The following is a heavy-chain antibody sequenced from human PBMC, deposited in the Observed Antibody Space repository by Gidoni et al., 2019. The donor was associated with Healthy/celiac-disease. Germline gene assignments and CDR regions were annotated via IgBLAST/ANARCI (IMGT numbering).Heavy chain of an antibody. V-gene: IGHV3-9*01. Sequence: EVQLGESGGGGVQHGRSRRRYCAASGLTCDEYAMHWVRQAPGQGLEWGSGISCTRGSIGYADSVKGRFTISRDNAKNSLYLQMNSLRAEDTALYYCAKDNRGYYDSSGYIRDWGQGTLVTVSS. D-gene: IGHD3-22*01. CDR1: GLTCDEYA. CDR2: ISCTRGSI. CDR3: AKDNRGYYDSSGYIRD. J-gene: IGHJ4*02.